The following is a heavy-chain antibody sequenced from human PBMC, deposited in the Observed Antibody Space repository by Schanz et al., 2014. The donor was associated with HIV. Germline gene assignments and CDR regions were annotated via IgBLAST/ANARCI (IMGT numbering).Heavy chain of an antibody. CDR3: ARGEAITSYYHYYGMDV. V-gene: IGHV3-23*01. D-gene: IGHD1-20*01. CDR1: GLTLSSYG. CDR2: LSGGNDDT. J-gene: IGHJ6*02. Sequence: EVQVLESGGDLVQPGGSLRLSCAASGLTLSSYGMSWVRQAPGKGPEWVSALSGGNDDTFYADYADSVKGRFTISRDNAKNTLFLQMNSLRAEDTAVYYCARGEAITSYYHYYGMDVWGQGTTVTVSS.